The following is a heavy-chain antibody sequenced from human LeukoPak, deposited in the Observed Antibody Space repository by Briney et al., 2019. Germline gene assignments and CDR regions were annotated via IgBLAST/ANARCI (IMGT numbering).Heavy chain of an antibody. CDR3: ARSLYSSGWYKNWFDP. Sequence: SETLSLTCTVSGGSISSSSYYWGWIRQPPGKGLEWIGSIYYSGSTYYNPSLKSRVTISVDTSKNQFSLKLSSVTAADTAVYYCARSLYSSGWYKNWFDPWGQGTLVTVSS. J-gene: IGHJ5*02. D-gene: IGHD6-19*01. V-gene: IGHV4-39*07. CDR1: GGSISSSSYY. CDR2: IYYSGST.